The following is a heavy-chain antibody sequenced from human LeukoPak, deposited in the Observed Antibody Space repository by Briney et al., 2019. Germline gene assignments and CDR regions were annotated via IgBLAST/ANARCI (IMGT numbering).Heavy chain of an antibody. CDR2: IRYDGSNK. CDR1: GFTFSSYG. V-gene: IGHV3-30*02. J-gene: IGHJ4*02. CDR3: AKDLLLSFGELLFDY. D-gene: IGHD3-10*01. Sequence: GGSLRLSCAAPGFTFSSYGMHWVRQAPGKGLEWVAFIRYDGSNKYYADSVKGRFTISRDNSKNTLYLQMNSLRAEDTAVYYCAKDLLLSFGELLFDYWGQGTLVTVSS.